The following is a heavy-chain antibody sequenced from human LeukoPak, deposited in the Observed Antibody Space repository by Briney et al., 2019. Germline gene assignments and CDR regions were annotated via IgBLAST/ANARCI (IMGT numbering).Heavy chain of an antibody. V-gene: IGHV5-51*01. D-gene: IGHD5-12*01. CDR3: ARIWGYSGIYGMDV. J-gene: IGHJ6*04. Sequence: GESLQISCQGSGSTFTSYWIGWVRQVPGKGLEWMGIIYPGDSDTRYSPSFQGQVTISADKSISTAYLQWSSLKASDTAMYYCARIWGYSGIYGMDVWGKGATVTVSS. CDR1: GSTFTSYW. CDR2: IYPGDSDT.